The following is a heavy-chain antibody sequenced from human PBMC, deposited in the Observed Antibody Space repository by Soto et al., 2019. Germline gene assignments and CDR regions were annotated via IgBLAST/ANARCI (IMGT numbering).Heavy chain of an antibody. V-gene: IGHV3-64*01. CDR1: RFTFSSYD. D-gene: IGHD1-7*01. CDR2: ISSNGGTT. CDR3: VRRVSGNYDY. J-gene: IGHJ4*02. Sequence: EVQLAESGGGMVQPGGSLRLCCVASRFTFSSYDMHWVRQAPGKGLEYVSSISSNGGTTYYGNSVKGRFTISRDNSKNTLYLQMSSLRAEDMAVYYCVRRVSGNYDYWGQGTLVTVSS.